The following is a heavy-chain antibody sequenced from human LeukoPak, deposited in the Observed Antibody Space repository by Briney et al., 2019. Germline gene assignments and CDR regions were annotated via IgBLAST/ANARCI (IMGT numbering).Heavy chain of an antibody. CDR2: INHSGST. D-gene: IGHD4-11*01. J-gene: IGHJ4*02. CDR3: ARSIRMTTVTTGYYFDY. Sequence: PSETLSLTCAVYGGSFSGYYWSWIRQPPGKGLEWIGEINHSGSTNYNPSLKSRVTISVDTSKNQFSLKLSSVTAADTAVYYCARSIRMTTVTTGYYFDYWGQGTLVTVSS. V-gene: IGHV4-34*01. CDR1: GGSFSGYY.